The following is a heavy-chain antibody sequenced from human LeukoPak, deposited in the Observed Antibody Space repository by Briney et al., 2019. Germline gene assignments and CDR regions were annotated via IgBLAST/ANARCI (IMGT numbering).Heavy chain of an antibody. CDR3: VKDPFFYYDRKGYPPSDY. J-gene: IGHJ4*02. Sequence: GGSLRLSCAASGLTSSSYGMHWVRQAPGKGLEWVAFIRYDGSNKYSADSLKGRFTISMDNSKNTLYLQMHSLRAEDTAAYYSVKDPFFYYDRKGYPPSDYWGQGTLVTVSS. CDR2: IRYDGSNK. D-gene: IGHD3-22*01. V-gene: IGHV3-30*02. CDR1: GLTSSSYG.